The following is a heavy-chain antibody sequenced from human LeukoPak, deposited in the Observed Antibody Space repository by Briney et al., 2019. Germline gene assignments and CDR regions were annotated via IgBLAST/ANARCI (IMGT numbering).Heavy chain of an antibody. CDR1: GFTFSSYG. D-gene: IGHD3-3*01. CDR2: IWYDGSNK. Sequence: GGSLRLSCAASGFTFSSYGMHWVRQAPGKGLEWVADIWYDGSNKYYADSVKGRFTISRDNSKNTLDLQMNSLRAEDTAVYYCARDRSYDFWSGYSTPDYWGQGTLVTVSS. CDR3: ARDRSYDFWSGYSTPDY. J-gene: IGHJ4*02. V-gene: IGHV3-33*01.